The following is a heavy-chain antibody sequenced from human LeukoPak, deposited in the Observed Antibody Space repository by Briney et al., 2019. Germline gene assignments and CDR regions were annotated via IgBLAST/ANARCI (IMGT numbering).Heavy chain of an antibody. Sequence: GGSLRLSCAASGFTFSSYAMSWVRQAPGKGLEWVAVIWYDGSNKYYADSVKGRFTISRDNSKNTLYLQMNSLRAEDTAVYYCARTRLVALDYWGQGTLVTVSS. J-gene: IGHJ4*02. V-gene: IGHV3-33*08. CDR3: ARTRLVALDY. CDR2: IWYDGSNK. D-gene: IGHD6-6*01. CDR1: GFTFSSYA.